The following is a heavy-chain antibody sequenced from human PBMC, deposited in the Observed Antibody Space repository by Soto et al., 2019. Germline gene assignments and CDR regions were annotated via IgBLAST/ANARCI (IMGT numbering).Heavy chain of an antibody. CDR1: GFXXXXXA. Sequence: EVQLLDSGGGLXXXGGXXXLSCAASGFXXXXXAMTXXXQGPGKGLEWVSGISGSGGRSYYADSLKGRFTISRDNSKSTLYLQMNSLRAEDTAVYYCAKAYFVWSSEQPYYFDYWGQGTLVTVSS. V-gene: IGHV3-23*01. CDR3: AKAYFVWSSEQPYYFDY. D-gene: IGHD3-16*01. J-gene: IGHJ4*02. CDR2: ISGSGGRS.